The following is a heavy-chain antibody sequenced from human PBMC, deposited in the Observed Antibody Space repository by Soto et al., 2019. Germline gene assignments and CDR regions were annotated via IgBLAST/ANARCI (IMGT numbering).Heavy chain of an antibody. D-gene: IGHD5-12*01. Sequence: LRLSCAASVFTFSTSVMSWVRQAPGKGLQWVSSISGSGDRTYYADSVKGRFTVSRDNSKNTLYLDMNTVTADDTALYYCTWSLVARDAFDEWGQGTMVTVSS. V-gene: IGHV3-23*01. CDR3: TWSLVARDAFDE. CDR2: ISGSGDRT. J-gene: IGHJ3*01. CDR1: VFTFSTSV.